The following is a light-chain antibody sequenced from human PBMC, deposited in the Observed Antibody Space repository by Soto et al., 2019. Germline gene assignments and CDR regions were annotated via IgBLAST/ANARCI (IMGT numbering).Light chain of an antibody. CDR1: QSVSSSY. V-gene: IGKV3-20*01. CDR2: GTS. CDR3: QQYGSSSWT. Sequence: EIVLTQSPGTLSLSPGERATLSCRASQSVSSSYLAWYQQKPGQAPRLLIYGTSSGATAIPDRFSGSGSGTDFTLTISRLEPEDFAVYYCQQYGSSSWTFGQGTKVDI. J-gene: IGKJ1*01.